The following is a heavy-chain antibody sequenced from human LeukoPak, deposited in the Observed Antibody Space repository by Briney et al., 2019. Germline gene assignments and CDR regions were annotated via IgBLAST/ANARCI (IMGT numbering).Heavy chain of an antibody. CDR2: IRYDGSNK. J-gene: IGHJ4*02. CDR1: GFTFSSYG. Sequence: SGGSLRLSCAASGFTFSSYGMHWVRRAPEKGLEWVAFIRYDGSNKKYADHVKGRFTISRDNSTNTLYLQMNSLRADDTAVYYCAKDGYYYDSSGYFDYWGQGTLVTASS. V-gene: IGHV3-30*02. D-gene: IGHD3-22*01. CDR3: AKDGYYYDSSGYFDY.